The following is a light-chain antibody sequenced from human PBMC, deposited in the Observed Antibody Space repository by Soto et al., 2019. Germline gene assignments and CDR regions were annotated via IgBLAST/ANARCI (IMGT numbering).Light chain of an antibody. V-gene: IGKV3-15*01. CDR1: QTVSRN. J-gene: IGKJ5*01. CDR2: DIS. CDR3: HQYNNLPS. Sequence: EVVMTQSPATLSVSPGERATLSCRASQTVSRNLAWYQQRAGQAPRLLIYDISNRAACVPARFSGSGSETELTLPSRSLQSEDSAVYFCHQYNNLPSFGQGTRLEMK.